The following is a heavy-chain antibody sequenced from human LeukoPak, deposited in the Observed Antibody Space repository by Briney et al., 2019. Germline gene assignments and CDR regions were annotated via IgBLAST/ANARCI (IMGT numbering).Heavy chain of an antibody. Sequence: GGSLSLFCAASGFSFNVYRVNWVRRAPGKGPGCLADIINSSRTTYYAEAVKGRVNISRDNANNTLNLQMNSLRDEDTAVYFCARGRSYYTNWGQGTLVTVSS. CDR1: GFSFNVYR. CDR3: ARGRSYYTN. CDR2: IINSSRTT. J-gene: IGHJ4*02. V-gene: IGHV3-48*02. D-gene: IGHD3-10*01.